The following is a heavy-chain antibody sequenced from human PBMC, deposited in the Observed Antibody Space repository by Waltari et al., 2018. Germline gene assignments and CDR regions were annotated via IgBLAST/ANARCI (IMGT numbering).Heavy chain of an antibody. D-gene: IGHD6-19*01. Sequence: QLQLQESGPGLVKPSETLSPTCTVSAGSISSSSNYWGCIRQPPGKGLEWVGSIDYGGSTSYNPSLKSRVTIAVDESKNQFSLKLSSVTAAETAVYYCARHPAISVAGTVDYWGQGTLVTVSS. CDR2: IDYGGST. J-gene: IGHJ4*02. CDR1: AGSISSSSNY. V-gene: IGHV4-39*01. CDR3: ARHPAISVAGTVDY.